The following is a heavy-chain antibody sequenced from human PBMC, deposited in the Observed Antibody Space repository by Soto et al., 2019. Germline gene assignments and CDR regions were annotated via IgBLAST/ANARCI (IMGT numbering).Heavy chain of an antibody. CDR3: AASRAYDISDYSALHYGMDV. D-gene: IGHD3-22*01. V-gene: IGHV3-9*01. J-gene: IGHJ6*02. Sequence: EVQLVESGGGLVQPGRSLRLSCAASGFTFDDYAMHWVRQVPGKGLQWVSGLSWNGVTIGYSASVKGRFTISRDNAKKSLYLPMNGVSPDDTALYSCAASRAYDISDYSALHYGMDVWGLGTTVTVS. CDR2: LSWNGVTI. CDR1: GFTFDDYA.